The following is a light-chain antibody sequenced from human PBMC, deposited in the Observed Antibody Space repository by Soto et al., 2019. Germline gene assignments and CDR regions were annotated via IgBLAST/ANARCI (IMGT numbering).Light chain of an antibody. V-gene: IGLV1-44*01. J-gene: IGLJ2*01. Sequence: QSVLTQPPSASGTPGQRVTISCSGSSSNIGSNTVNWYQQLPATAPTLLIYSNNQRPSGVPDRFSGYKSGTSASPAISGLQADDEADYYCAAWDDSLNGVVFGGGTKLTVL. CDR3: AAWDDSLNGVV. CDR1: SSNIGSNT. CDR2: SNN.